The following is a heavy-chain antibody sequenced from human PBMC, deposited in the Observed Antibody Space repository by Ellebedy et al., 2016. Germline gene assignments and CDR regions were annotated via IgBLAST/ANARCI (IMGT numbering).Heavy chain of an antibody. Sequence: GGSLRLSXAASGFTFSDYYMSWIRQTPGKGLEWLSYISGSGRNILYADSAKDRFTISRDNAMNSVYLQMDSLTVEDTAVYYCTRDGSEWSRDYWGQGTLVTVSS. CDR3: TRDGSEWSRDY. CDR2: ISGSGRNI. CDR1: GFTFSDYY. V-gene: IGHV3-11*04. D-gene: IGHD2-8*01. J-gene: IGHJ4*02.